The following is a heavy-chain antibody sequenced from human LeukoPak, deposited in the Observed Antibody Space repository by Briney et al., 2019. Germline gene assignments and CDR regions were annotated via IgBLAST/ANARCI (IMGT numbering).Heavy chain of an antibody. J-gene: IGHJ6*03. V-gene: IGHV4-39*01. CDR1: GGSISSSSYY. Sequence: PSETLSLTCTVSGGSISSSSYYWGWIRQPPGKGLEWIGSIYYSGSTYYNPSLKSRVTISVDTSKNQFSLKLSSVTAADTAVYYCARRRIVTAGTVYLDVWDKGTTVIVTS. D-gene: IGHD6-13*01. CDR3: ARRRIVTAGTVYLDV. CDR2: IYYSGST.